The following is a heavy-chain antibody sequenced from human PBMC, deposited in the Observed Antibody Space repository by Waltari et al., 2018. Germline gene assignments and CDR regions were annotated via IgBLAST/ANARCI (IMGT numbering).Heavy chain of an antibody. V-gene: IGHV4-39*07. CDR2: SHYSGST. J-gene: IGHJ4*02. D-gene: IGHD4-17*01. Sequence: QLQLQESGPGLVKPSETLYLTCTVAGVSIRSSSYYWGWIRQPPGKGLEWIGSSHYSGSTDTHSSLKSVDPISVDTSKNHCLLMMSSVTAADTAVYYCARHDYGVQGIDYWGQVTLVTFSS. CDR3: ARHDYGVQGIDY. CDR1: GVSIRSSSYY.